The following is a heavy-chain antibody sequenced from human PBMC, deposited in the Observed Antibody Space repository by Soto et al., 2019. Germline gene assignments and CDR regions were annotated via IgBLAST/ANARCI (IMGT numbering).Heavy chain of an antibody. V-gene: IGHV4-34*01. CDR3: ARLAGTEYYYYIDV. J-gene: IGHJ6*03. CDR1: GGSFSGYY. Sequence: SETLSLTCAVYGGSFSGYYWSWIRQPPGKGLEWIGEINHSGSINYNPSLKSRVTISVDTSKNQFSLKLSSLTAADTAVYYCARLAGTEYYYYIDVWGKGTTVTVSS. D-gene: IGHD6-13*01. CDR2: INHSGSI.